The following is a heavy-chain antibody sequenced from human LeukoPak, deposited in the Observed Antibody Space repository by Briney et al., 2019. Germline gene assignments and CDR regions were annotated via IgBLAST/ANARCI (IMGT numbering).Heavy chain of an antibody. CDR2: INHSGST. CDR3: ARTPYSXYPIDY. D-gene: IGHD5-12*01. CDR1: GGSFSGYY. J-gene: IGHJ4*02. Sequence: SETLSLTCAVYGGSFSGYYWSWIRQPPGKGLEWIGEINHSGSTNYNPSLKSRVTISVDTSKNQFSLKLSSVTAADTAVYYCARTPYSXYPIDYWGQGTLVTVSS. V-gene: IGHV4-34*01.